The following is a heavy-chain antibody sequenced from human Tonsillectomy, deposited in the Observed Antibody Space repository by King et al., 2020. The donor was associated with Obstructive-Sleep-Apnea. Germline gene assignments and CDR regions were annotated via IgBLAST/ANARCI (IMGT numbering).Heavy chain of an antibody. CDR2: IRWNSGSI. V-gene: IGHV3-9*01. D-gene: IGHD6-19*01. J-gene: IGHJ4*02. Sequence: VQLVESGGGLVQPGRPLRLSCGASGFTFDDYAMPWVRQAPGKGLEWVSGIRWNSGSIVYAVSVMGGFTISRDNTKNSVYLQMNSLRGEDTAMYYCAKDIYSGWYEGHFEYWGQGALVTVSS. CDR1: GFTFDDYA. CDR3: AKDIYSGWYEGHFEY.